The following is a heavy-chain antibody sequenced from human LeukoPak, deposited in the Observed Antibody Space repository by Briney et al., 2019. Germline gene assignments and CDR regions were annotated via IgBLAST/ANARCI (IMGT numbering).Heavy chain of an antibody. Sequence: SETLSLTCTVSGGSISSSSYYWGWIRQPPGRGLEWIGNIYYSGSTYYNPSLKSRVTISVDTSKNQFSLKLSSVTAADTAVYFCARLKGYYDILTGHLFDYWGQGTLVTVSS. V-gene: IGHV4-39*01. J-gene: IGHJ4*02. CDR2: IYYSGST. D-gene: IGHD3-9*01. CDR1: GGSISSSSYY. CDR3: ARLKGYYDILTGHLFDY.